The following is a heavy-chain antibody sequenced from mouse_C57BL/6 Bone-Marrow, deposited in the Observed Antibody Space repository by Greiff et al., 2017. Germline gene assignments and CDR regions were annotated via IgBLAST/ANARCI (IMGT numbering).Heavy chain of an antibody. CDR3: ARPYYYGSSSYWYFDV. D-gene: IGHD1-1*01. CDR2: INPSNGGT. V-gene: IGHV1-53*01. Sequence: VQLQQPGTELVKPGASVKLSCKASGYTFTSYWMHWVKQRPGQGLEWIGNINPSNGGTNYNEKFKSKATLTVDKSSSTAYMQLSSLTSEDSAVYYCARPYYYGSSSYWYFDVWGTGTTVTVSS. J-gene: IGHJ1*03. CDR1: GYTFTSYW.